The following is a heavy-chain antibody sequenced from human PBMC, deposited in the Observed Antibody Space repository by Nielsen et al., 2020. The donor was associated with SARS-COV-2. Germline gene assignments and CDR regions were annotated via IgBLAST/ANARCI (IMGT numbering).Heavy chain of an antibody. CDR1: GFTFSDYY. CDR3: ARVRGNGWYK. CDR2: ISSSSSYT. J-gene: IGHJ4*02. Sequence: GESLKISCAASGFTFSDYYMSWIRQAPGKGLEWVSYISSSSSYTNYADSVKGRFTISRDNAKNSLYLQMNSLRAEDTAVYYCARVRGNGWYKWGQGTLVTVSS. V-gene: IGHV3-11*06. D-gene: IGHD6-19*01.